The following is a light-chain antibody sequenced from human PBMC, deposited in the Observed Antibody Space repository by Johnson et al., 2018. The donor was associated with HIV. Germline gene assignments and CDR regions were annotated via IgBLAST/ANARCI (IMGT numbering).Light chain of an antibody. V-gene: IGLV1-51*01. Sequence: QSVLTQPPSVSAAPGQKVTISCSGSSSNIGNNYVSWYQQVPGTAPKLLIYDNNRRPSGIPDRFSGSKSGTSATLGITGLQPADEADYYCGTWDSSLRVGRGVFGTGTKVTVL. CDR3: GTWDSSLRVGRGV. CDR1: SSNIGNNY. CDR2: DNN. J-gene: IGLJ1*01.